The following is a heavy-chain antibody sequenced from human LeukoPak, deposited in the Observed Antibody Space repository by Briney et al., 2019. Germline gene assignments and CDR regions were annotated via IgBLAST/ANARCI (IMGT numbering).Heavy chain of an antibody. J-gene: IGHJ4*02. CDR2: ISGGSGST. CDR1: GFTFSDYS. D-gene: IGHD3-22*01. Sequence: GGSLRLSCAASGFTFSDYSMSWVRQAPGKGLAWVSTISGGSGSTYCADSVKGRFTISRDNSKNTLYLQMNSLRDEDTAVYYCAKHRFESGGYHSTDWGQGTLVTVSS. V-gene: IGHV3-23*01. CDR3: AKHRFESGGYHSTD.